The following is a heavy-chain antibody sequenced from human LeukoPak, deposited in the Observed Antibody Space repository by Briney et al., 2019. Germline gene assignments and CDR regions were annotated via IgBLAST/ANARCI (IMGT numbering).Heavy chain of an antibody. Sequence: SETLSLSCSVSGVSASNSIYHWAWIRQSPGMGLEWIGTLFSTGIICQNTDPSPMSRVALSVDTSRNQFSLELMSSTAADTAIVYCASIARSTTRWFHCDNWGQGTRVTVSA. CDR2: LFSTGII. D-gene: IGHD2-15*01. CDR1: GVSASNSIYH. V-gene: IGHV4-39*01. CDR3: ASIARSTTRWFHCDN. J-gene: IGHJ4*02.